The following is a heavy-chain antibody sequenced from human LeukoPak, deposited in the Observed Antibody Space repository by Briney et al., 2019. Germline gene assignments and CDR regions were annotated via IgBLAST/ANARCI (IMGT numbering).Heavy chain of an antibody. CDR3: ARQDRAVAGTLRNWFDP. CDR1: GYSFTSYW. D-gene: IGHD6-19*01. J-gene: IGHJ5*02. Sequence: GESLRISCKGSGYSFTSYWISWVRQMPGKGLEWMGRIDPSDSYTNYSPSFQGHVTISADKSISTAYLQWSSLKASDTAMYYCARQDRAVAGTLRNWFDPWGQGTLDTVSS. CDR2: IDPSDSYT. V-gene: IGHV5-10-1*01.